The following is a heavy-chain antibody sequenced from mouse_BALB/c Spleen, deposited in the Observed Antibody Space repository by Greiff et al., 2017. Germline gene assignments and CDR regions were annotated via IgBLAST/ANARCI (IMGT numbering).Heavy chain of an antibody. V-gene: IGHV14-3*02. CDR3: ARVYYATYAMDY. CDR2: IDPANGNT. J-gene: IGHJ4*01. Sequence: VQLQQSGAELVKPGASVKLSCTASGFNIKDTYMHWVKQRPEQGLEWIGRIDPANGNTKYDPKFQGKATITADTSSNTAYLQLSSLTSEDTAVYYCARVYYATYAMDYWGQGTSVTVSS. D-gene: IGHD2-1*01. CDR1: GFNIKDTY.